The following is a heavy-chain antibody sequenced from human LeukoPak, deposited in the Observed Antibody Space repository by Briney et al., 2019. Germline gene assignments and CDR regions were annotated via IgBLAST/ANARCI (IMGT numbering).Heavy chain of an antibody. Sequence: GRSLRLSCAASGFTFSSYAMHWVRQAPGKGLEWVALISFDGSNKYYADSVKGRFTISRDNSKNTLYLQMNSLRAEDTAVYYCAKGSGGWYYYYYMDVWGKGTTVTVSS. CDR1: GFTFSSYA. V-gene: IGHV3-30-3*01. CDR3: AKGSGGWYYYYYMDV. CDR2: ISFDGSNK. J-gene: IGHJ6*03. D-gene: IGHD2-15*01.